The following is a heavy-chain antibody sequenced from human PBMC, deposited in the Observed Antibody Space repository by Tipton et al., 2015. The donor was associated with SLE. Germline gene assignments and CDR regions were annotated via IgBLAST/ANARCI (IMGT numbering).Heavy chain of an antibody. CDR3: ARGEAVVGTGYYYGMDV. V-gene: IGHV3-30*04. CDR2: ISYDGSHK. J-gene: IGHJ6*02. Sequence: SLRLSCAASGFTFSSYVVHWVRLAPGKGLEWVAVISYDGSHKYYADSVKGRFTISRDNSKNTLYLQMNSLRAEDTAVYYCARGEAVVGTGYYYGMDVWGRGTTVTVSS. CDR1: GFTFSSYV. D-gene: IGHD6-19*01.